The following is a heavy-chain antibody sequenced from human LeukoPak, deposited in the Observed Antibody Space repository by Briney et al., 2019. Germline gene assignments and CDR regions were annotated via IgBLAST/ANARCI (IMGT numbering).Heavy chain of an antibody. CDR2: IYYSGST. D-gene: IGHD7-27*01. Sequence: PSETLSLTCIVSGDSVASYYWGWIRQPPGRGLEWIGYIYYSGSTNYNPSLKSRVTISVDTSKNQFSLKLSSVTAADTAVYYCARVKYGDSDYYYGMDVWGQGTTVTVSS. J-gene: IGHJ6*02. CDR1: GDSVASYY. CDR3: ARVKYGDSDYYYGMDV. V-gene: IGHV4-59*02.